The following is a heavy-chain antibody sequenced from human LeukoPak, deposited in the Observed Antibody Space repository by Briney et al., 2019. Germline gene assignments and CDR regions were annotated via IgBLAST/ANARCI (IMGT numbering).Heavy chain of an antibody. V-gene: IGHV4-39*07. CDR1: GGSISSSLYF. D-gene: IGHD6-13*01. J-gene: IGHJ4*02. Sequence: SETLSLTCSVSGGSISSSLYFWGWIRQPPGKGLEWIGTVYSSGSTHYNPSLKSRVTLSIDTSNNQFSLKLSSVTAADTAVYYCARVKAAAGDNWGQGTLVTVSS. CDR3: ARVKAAAGDN. CDR2: VYSSGST.